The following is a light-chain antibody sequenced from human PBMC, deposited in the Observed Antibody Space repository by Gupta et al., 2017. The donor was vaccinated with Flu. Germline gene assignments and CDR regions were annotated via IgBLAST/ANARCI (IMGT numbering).Light chain of an antibody. CDR1: STDVGGYNS. CDR3: ASYTRNTTPYV. Sequence: ITISCSGSSTDVGGYNSVSWFQQLPGEVPTLLIYEVTNRPSGDSGRFSGSKSGNTSSLTISGLQAEDEADYYCASYTRNTTPYVFGTGTKVTVL. CDR2: EVT. J-gene: IGLJ1*01. V-gene: IGLV2-14*01.